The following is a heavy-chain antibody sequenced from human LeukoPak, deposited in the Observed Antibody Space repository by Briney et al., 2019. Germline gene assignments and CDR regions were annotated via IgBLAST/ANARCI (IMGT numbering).Heavy chain of an antibody. V-gene: IGHV4-39*01. J-gene: IGHJ5*02. CDR3: ARHIAAGFIPNWFDP. D-gene: IGHD6-13*01. Sequence: SETLSLTCTVSGGSISSSSYYWGWIRQPPGKGLEWIGSIYYSGSTYYNPSLKSRVTISVDTSKNQFSLKLSSVTAADTAVYYCARHIAAGFIPNWFDPWGQGTLVTVSS. CDR1: GGSISSSSYY. CDR2: IYYSGST.